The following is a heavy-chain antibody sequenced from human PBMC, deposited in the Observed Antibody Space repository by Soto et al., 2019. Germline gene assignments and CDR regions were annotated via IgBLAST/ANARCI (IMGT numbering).Heavy chain of an antibody. D-gene: IGHD3-3*01. CDR3: ARAAFRSGYYGYYYGMDV. CDR1: GGTFSTHA. J-gene: IGHJ6*02. Sequence: QVQLVQSGAEVKKPGSSVKVSCKASGGTFSTHAISWVRQAPGQGLEWLGGIIPTLGTPNYAQKVQGRVTVTADEYTSTAYMEVSRLTSADTAVYYCARAAFRSGYYGYYYGMDVWGQGTAVNV. CDR2: IIPTLGTP. V-gene: IGHV1-69*01.